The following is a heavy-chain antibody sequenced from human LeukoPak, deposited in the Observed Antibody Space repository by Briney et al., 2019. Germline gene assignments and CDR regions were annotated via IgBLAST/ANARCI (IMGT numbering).Heavy chain of an antibody. V-gene: IGHV3-48*02. Sequence: GGSLRLSCAASGFTFSSYSLIWVRQAPGKGLEWVSYITGDGSATSYADSVKGRFTISRDNAKNSLYLQMNSLRDEDTAVYYCARDQVFQHWGQGTLVTVSS. CDR2: ITGDGSAT. CDR1: GFTFSSYS. CDR3: ARDQVFQH. J-gene: IGHJ1*01.